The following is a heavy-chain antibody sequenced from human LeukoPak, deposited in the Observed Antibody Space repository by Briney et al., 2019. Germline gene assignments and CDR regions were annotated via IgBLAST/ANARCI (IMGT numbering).Heavy chain of an antibody. CDR2: IIPIFGTA. CDR1: GGTFSSYA. D-gene: IGHD1-7*01. Sequence: GSSVKVSCKASGGTFSSYAISWVRQAPGQGLEWMGGIIPIFGTANYAQQFQGRVTITTDESTSTAYMELSSLRSEDTAVYYCARLAAEYNWNYGFDYWGQGTLVTVSS. V-gene: IGHV1-69*05. CDR3: ARLAAEYNWNYGFDY. J-gene: IGHJ4*02.